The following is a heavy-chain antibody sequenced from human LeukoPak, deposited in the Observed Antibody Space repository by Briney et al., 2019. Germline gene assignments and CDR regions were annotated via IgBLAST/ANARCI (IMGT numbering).Heavy chain of an antibody. V-gene: IGHV4-34*01. CDR2: FTHLETT. J-gene: IGHJ5*02. CDR1: GGSFSGNY. D-gene: IGHD3-10*01. CDR3: ARGNRRLGYYGSGSRLPYDS. Sequence: SETLSLTCDVSGGSFSGNYWTWIRQPPGKGLEWLGEFTHLETTNYNPSLKSRVTVSVDTSKNQFSLRLTSVTAADTAVYFCARGNRRLGYYGSGSRLPYDSWGQGTLVTVSS.